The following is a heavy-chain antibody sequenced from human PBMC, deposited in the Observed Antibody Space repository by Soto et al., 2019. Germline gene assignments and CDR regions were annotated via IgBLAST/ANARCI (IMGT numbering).Heavy chain of an antibody. CDR2: ISYDGSNK. D-gene: IGHD5-12*01. Sequence: QVQLVESGGGMVQPGRSLRLSCAASGFTFSTYAMHWVRQAPGKGLEWVAVISYDGSNKYYADSVKGRFTISRDNSKNTLYLQMNRLRAEDTAVYYCSRVAVEMATIHVFDYWGQGTLVTVSS. J-gene: IGHJ4*02. CDR1: GFTFSTYA. CDR3: SRVAVEMATIHVFDY. V-gene: IGHV3-30-3*01.